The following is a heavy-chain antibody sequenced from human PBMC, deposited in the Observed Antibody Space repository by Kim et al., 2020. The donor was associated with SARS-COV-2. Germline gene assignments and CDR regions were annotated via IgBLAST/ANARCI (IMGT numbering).Heavy chain of an antibody. CDR3: AKAKIVGATLYFDY. D-gene: IGHD1-26*01. Sequence: DSVKGRFTISRDNSKNTLYLQMNSLRAEDTAVYYCAKAKIVGATLYFDYWGQGTLVTVSS. J-gene: IGHJ4*02. V-gene: IGHV3-23*01.